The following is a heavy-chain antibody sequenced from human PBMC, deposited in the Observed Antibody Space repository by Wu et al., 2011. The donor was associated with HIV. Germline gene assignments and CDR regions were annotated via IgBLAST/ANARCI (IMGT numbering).Heavy chain of an antibody. V-gene: IGHV1-69*04. D-gene: IGHD3-10*01. CDR3: VREIFGSFDP. Sequence: QAQLVQSGAEVREPGSSVKVSCKASGGTLRKYAFSWVRQAPGGGLEWVGLVLPEDGETIYGDKFQGRVTIAADTSIDTAYMQFSSLRSEDTAVYYCVREIFGSFDPWGQGTQVTVSS. CDR2: VLPEDGET. J-gene: IGHJ5*02. CDR1: GGTLRKYA.